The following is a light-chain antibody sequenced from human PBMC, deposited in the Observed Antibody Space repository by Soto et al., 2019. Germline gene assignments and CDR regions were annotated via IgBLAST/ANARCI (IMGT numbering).Light chain of an antibody. CDR1: SSDVGGYKY. V-gene: IGLV2-14*03. J-gene: IGLJ1*01. CDR3: SAYTSSSTYV. Sequence: QSVLTQPASVSGSPGQSIAISCTGTSSDVGGYKYVSWYQQHPDKAPKLMIYDVSNRPSGVSDRFSGSKSGNTASLTITGLQAEDEAEYYCSAYTSSSTYVFGTGTKLTV. CDR2: DVS.